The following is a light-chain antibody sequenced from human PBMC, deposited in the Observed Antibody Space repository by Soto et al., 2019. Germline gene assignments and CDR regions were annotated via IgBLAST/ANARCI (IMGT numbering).Light chain of an antibody. CDR2: EVS. V-gene: IGLV2-23*02. Sequence: QSALTQPASVSGSPGQSITISCTGTSSDVGIYNYVSWYQQHPGKAPKVIICEVSNRPSGVSNRFSGSKSGDAASLTISGLQAEDEADYYCCSFEDSLTWVFGGGTKLTVL. J-gene: IGLJ3*02. CDR1: SSDVGIYNY. CDR3: CSFEDSLTWV.